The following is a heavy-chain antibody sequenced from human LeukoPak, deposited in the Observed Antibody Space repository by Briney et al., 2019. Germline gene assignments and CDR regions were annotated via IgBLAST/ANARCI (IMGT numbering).Heavy chain of an antibody. CDR1: GYTFTTYA. V-gene: IGHV7-4-1*02. CDR3: AKNQLWFGGKMDV. D-gene: IGHD3-10*01. Sequence: ASVKVSCKASGYTFTTYAMNWVRQAPGQGLEWMGWINTNTGNPTYAQGFTGRFVFSLDTSVSTAYLQISSLKAEDTAVYYCAKNQLWFGGKMDVRGKGTTVTVSS. J-gene: IGHJ6*04. CDR2: INTNTGNP.